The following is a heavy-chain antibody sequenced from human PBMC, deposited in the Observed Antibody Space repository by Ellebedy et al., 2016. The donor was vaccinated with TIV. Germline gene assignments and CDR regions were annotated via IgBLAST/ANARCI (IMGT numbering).Heavy chain of an antibody. CDR3: AKVYWASSYFFDY. CDR1: GFPFSSYG. J-gene: IGHJ4*02. Sequence: PGGSLRLSCAAYGFPFSSYGIDWVRQAPGKGLEWVAGISYDGSKKYYADSVKGRFTVSRDNSKTTVSLQMTSLRPEDTAVYYCAKVYWASSYFFDYWGQGALVTVSS. D-gene: IGHD2-15*01. V-gene: IGHV3-30*18. CDR2: ISYDGSKK.